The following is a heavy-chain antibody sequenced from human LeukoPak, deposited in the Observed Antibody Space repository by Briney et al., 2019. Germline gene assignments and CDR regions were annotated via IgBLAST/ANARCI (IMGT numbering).Heavy chain of an antibody. Sequence: PGGSLRLSCAASGFTFSSYSMNWVRQAPGKGLEWVSYISTRSTTIYYADSVKGRFTISRDNAKNSLYLEMNSLRAEDTAVYYCARGMSYYFDYWGQGTLVTVSS. CDR2: ISTRSTTI. CDR1: GFTFSSYS. D-gene: IGHD1-1*01. V-gene: IGHV3-48*04. J-gene: IGHJ4*02. CDR3: ARGMSYYFDY.